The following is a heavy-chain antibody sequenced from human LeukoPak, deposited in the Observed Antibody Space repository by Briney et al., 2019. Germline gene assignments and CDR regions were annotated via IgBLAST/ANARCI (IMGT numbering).Heavy chain of an antibody. V-gene: IGHV1-2*02. D-gene: IGHD5-18*01. CDR1: GGTFSSYA. Sequence: ASVKVSCKASGGTFSSYAISWVRQAPGQGLEWMGWINPNSGDTNYAQKFQARVTMTRDTSINTAYVELSRLRSDDTAVYYCARDLGYSYGFALYYYMDVWGKGTTVTVSS. CDR2: INPNSGDT. J-gene: IGHJ6*03. CDR3: ARDLGYSYGFALYYYMDV.